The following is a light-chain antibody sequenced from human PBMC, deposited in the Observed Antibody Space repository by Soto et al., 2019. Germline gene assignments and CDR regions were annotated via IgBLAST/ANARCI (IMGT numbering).Light chain of an antibody. J-gene: IGKJ2*01. CDR2: GAS. CDR1: QSISYN. CDR3: QQYNNWPPYT. Sequence: EIVMTQSPATLSVSPGERATLSCRASQSISYNLAWYQQKPGQAPRLLIYGASTRATGIPARFSGSGSGTEFTPTISSLQSEDFAVYYCQQYNNWPPYTFGQGTKLEIK. V-gene: IGKV3-15*01.